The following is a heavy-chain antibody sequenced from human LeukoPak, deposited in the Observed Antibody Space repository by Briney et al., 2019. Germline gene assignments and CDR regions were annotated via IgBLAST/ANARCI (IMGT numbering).Heavy chain of an antibody. D-gene: IGHD3-3*01. V-gene: IGHV1-69*13. CDR2: IIPIFGTA. CDR3: ATKHRIFGGPSYYYYMDV. Sequence: SVKVSCKASGGTFSSYTISWVRQAPGQGLEWMGGIIPIFGTANYAQKFQGRVTITADESTSTAYMELSSLRSEDTAVYYCATKHRIFGGPSYYYYMDVWGKGTTVTVSS. CDR1: GGTFSSYT. J-gene: IGHJ6*03.